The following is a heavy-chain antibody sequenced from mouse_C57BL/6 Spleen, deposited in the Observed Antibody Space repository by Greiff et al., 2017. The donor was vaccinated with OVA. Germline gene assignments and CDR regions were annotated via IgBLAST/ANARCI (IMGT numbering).Heavy chain of an antibody. CDR3: TRYPLWAMDY. D-gene: IGHD6-1*01. CDR1: GYTFTDYE. J-gene: IGHJ4*01. CDR2: IDPETGGT. V-gene: IGHV1-15*01. Sequence: QVQLQQSGAELVRPGASVTLSCKASGYTFTDYEMHWVKQTPVHGLEWIGAIDPETGGTAYNQKFKGKAILTADKSSSTAYMELRSLTSEDSAVYYCTRYPLWAMDYWGQGTSVTVSS.